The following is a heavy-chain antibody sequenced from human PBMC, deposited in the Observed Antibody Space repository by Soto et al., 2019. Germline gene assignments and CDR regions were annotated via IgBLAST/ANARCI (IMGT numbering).Heavy chain of an antibody. J-gene: IGHJ4*02. D-gene: IGHD1-26*01. V-gene: IGHV4-4*07. CDR3: ATIVGANDY. CDR2: IYSSGSA. Sequence: PSETLSLTCTVSRASIYTYSWTWIRQPAGKGLQWIGHIYSSGSANYSPSLKSRVSMSVDSPKNQISLKLSSVTAADTAVYYCATIVGANDYWGQGTMVTVYS. CDR1: RASIYTYS.